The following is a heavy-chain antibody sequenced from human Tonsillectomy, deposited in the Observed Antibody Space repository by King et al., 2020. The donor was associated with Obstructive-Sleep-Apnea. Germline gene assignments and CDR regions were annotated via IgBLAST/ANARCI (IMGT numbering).Heavy chain of an antibody. CDR3: ARVTTKRFGDPRGWFDP. J-gene: IGHJ5*02. V-gene: IGHV1-69*01. D-gene: IGHD3-10*01. CDR1: GGTFSSYA. Sequence: QLVQSGAEMKKPGSSVKVSCKASGGTFSSYAISWGRQAPGQGLEWMGGIIPIFGTANYAQKFQCRITITADESTSTAYMELSSLRSEDTAVYYCARVTTKRFGDPRGWFDPWGQGTLVTVSS. CDR2: IIPIFGTA.